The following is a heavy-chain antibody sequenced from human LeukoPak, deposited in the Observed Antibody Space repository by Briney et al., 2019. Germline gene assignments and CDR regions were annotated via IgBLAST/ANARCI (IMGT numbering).Heavy chain of an antibody. CDR3: ARLRGSYFPDY. Sequence: NPSETLSLTCTVSGDSISGYYWTWIRQPPGKGLEWIGYIYYIGSTNYNPSLKSRLTISVDTSKNQFSLKLSSVTAADTAVYYCARLRGSYFPDYWGQGALVTVSS. CDR1: GDSISGYY. D-gene: IGHD1-26*01. V-gene: IGHV4-59*01. J-gene: IGHJ4*02. CDR2: IYYIGST.